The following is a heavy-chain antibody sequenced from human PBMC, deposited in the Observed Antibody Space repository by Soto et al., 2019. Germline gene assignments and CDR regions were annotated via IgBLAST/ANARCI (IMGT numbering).Heavy chain of an antibody. Sequence: ETLSLTCTVSGGSISSYYWSWIRQPPGKGLEWIGYIYYSGSTNYNPSLKSRVTISVDTSKNQFSLKLSSVTAADTAVYYCARVESYPGYWFDPWGQGTLVTVSS. CDR2: IYYSGST. V-gene: IGHV4-59*01. D-gene: IGHD5-18*01. J-gene: IGHJ5*02. CDR3: ARVESYPGYWFDP. CDR1: GGSISSYY.